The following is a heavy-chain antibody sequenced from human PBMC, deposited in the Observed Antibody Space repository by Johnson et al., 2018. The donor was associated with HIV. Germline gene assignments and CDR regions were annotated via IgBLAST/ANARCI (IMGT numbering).Heavy chain of an antibody. CDR1: GFTFDDYA. CDR3: AKDWAYYYDSRPSGAFDI. CDR2: ISWNSGSI. D-gene: IGHD3-22*01. V-gene: IGHV3-9*01. J-gene: IGHJ3*02. Sequence: VQLVESGGGVVRPGGSLRLSCAASGFTFDDYAMHWVRQAPGKGLEWVSGISWNSGSIGYADSVKGRFTISRDNAKNSLYLQMNSLRAEDTALYYCAKDWAYYYDSRPSGAFDIWGQGTMVTVSS.